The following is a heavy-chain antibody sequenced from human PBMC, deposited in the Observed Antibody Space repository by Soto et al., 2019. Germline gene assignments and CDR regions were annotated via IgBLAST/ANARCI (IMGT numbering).Heavy chain of an antibody. Sequence: PSETLSLTCAVYGGSFSVYYWRWIRHPPGKGLEWIGEINHSGSTNYNPSLKSRVTISVDTSKNQFSLKLSSVTAADTAVYYCARGVRYCSGGSCAIPPKNWFDPWGQGTLVTVSS. CDR3: ARGVRYCSGGSCAIPPKNWFDP. D-gene: IGHD2-15*01. CDR2: INHSGST. CDR1: GGSFSVYY. J-gene: IGHJ5*02. V-gene: IGHV4-34*01.